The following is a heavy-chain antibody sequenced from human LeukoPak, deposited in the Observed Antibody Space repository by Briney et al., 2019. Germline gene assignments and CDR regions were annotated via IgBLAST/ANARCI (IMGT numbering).Heavy chain of an antibody. CDR3: ARDNYDSSGPYYFDY. CDR1: GFTFSTYE. J-gene: IGHJ4*02. V-gene: IGHV3-48*03. CDR2: ISSSGSTI. D-gene: IGHD3-22*01. Sequence: GGSLRLSCAASGFTFSTYEMTWVRQSPGKGLEWVSYISSSGSTIYYADSVKGRFTISRDNARNSLYLQMNSLRAEDTAAYYCARDNYDSSGPYYFDYWGQGTLVTVSS.